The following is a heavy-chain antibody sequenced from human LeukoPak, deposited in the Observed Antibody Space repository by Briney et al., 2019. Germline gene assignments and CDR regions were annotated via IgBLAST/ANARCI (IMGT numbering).Heavy chain of an antibody. J-gene: IGHJ4*02. CDR3: ARVGPLYCTSPRCYNRRVGFDY. V-gene: IGHV4-59*01. D-gene: IGHD2-2*02. CDR1: GASISSYY. CDR2: IYYSGST. Sequence: PSETLSLTCTVSGASISSYYWSWIRQPPGKGLEWIGYIYYSGSTNYNPSLRSQVTISVDTSKNPFSQKLSSLTAADTAVYYCARVGPLYCTSPRCYNRRVGFDYWGQGTLVTVSS.